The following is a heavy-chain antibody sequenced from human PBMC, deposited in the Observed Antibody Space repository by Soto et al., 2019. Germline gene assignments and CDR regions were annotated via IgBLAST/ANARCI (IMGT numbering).Heavy chain of an antibody. D-gene: IGHD3-10*01. CDR1: GYTFSNYD. V-gene: IGHV1-8*01. J-gene: IGHJ4*02. Sequence: QVQLVQSGAELKKPGASVKVSCKASGYTFSNYDMNWVRQATGQGPEWIGWVNPNNGDTGYAQKFQGRVTLTTDISTTTAHMELTSLRSEDMAIYYCAKVSRKGSAIDFDYWGQGTLITVSS. CDR3: AKVSRKGSAIDFDY. CDR2: VNPNNGDT.